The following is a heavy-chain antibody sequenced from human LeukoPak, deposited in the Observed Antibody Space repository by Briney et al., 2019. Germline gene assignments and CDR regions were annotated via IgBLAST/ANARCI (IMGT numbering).Heavy chain of an antibody. V-gene: IGHV1-69*13. Sequence: GASVKVSFKASGGTFISYAISWVRQAPGQGLEWMGGIIPIFGTANYAQKFQGRVTITADESTSTAYMELSSLRSEDTAVYYCARGGLRYFDWLYWFDPWGQGTLVTVSS. CDR2: IIPIFGTA. CDR3: ARGGLRYFDWLYWFDP. D-gene: IGHD3-9*01. J-gene: IGHJ5*02. CDR1: GGTFISYA.